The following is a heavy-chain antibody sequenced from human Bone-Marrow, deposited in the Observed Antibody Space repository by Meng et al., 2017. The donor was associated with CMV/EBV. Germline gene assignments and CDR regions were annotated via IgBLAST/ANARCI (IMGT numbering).Heavy chain of an antibody. V-gene: IGHV1-46*01. J-gene: IGHJ5*02. D-gene: IGHD2-2*02. Sequence: TSYYMDWVRQAPGQGLEWMGIINPSGGSTSYAQKFQGRVTMTRDTSTSTVYMELSSLRSEDTAVYYCARDTGGCSSTSCYTANWFDPWGQGTLVTVSS. CDR2: INPSGGST. CDR3: ARDTGGCSSTSCYTANWFDP. CDR1: TSYY.